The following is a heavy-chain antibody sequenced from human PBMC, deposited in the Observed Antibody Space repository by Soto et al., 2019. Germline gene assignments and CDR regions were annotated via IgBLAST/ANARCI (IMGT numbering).Heavy chain of an antibody. Sequence: QVQLVESGGGVVQPGRSLRLSCAASGFTFSSYGMHWVRQAPGKGLEWVAGIGYDGSNKYYADSVKGRFTISRDNSKNTLYLQMNSLRAEATAVYYCAREAGTTRYYGMDVWGQGTTVTVSS. D-gene: IGHD1-7*01. V-gene: IGHV3-33*01. J-gene: IGHJ6*02. CDR2: IGYDGSNK. CDR1: GFTFSSYG. CDR3: AREAGTTRYYGMDV.